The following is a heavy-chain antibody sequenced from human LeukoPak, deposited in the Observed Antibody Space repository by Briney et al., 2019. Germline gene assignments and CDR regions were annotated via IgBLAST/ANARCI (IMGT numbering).Heavy chain of an antibody. V-gene: IGHV3-30*02. J-gene: IGHJ3*02. CDR3: AKGGSGSYLDVFDI. CDR1: GFTFSSYG. D-gene: IGHD1-26*01. Sequence: PGGSLRLACPASGFTFSSYGMHWVRQAPGKGPEWVTFIRYDGSDKYYADSVKGRFTISRDNSKNTLYLQMNSLRAEDTAVYYCAKGGSGSYLDVFDIWGQGTMVTVSS. CDR2: IRYDGSDK.